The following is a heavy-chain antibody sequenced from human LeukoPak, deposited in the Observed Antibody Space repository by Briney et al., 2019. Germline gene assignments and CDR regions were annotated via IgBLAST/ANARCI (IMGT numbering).Heavy chain of an antibody. V-gene: IGHV3-23*01. J-gene: IGHJ5*02. Sequence: PGGSLRLSCAASGFTFSSYAMSWVRQAPGKGLEWVSAISGSGGSTYYADSVKGRFTISRDNSKNTLYLQMNSLRAEDTAVHYCAKGAEYCSGGSCYSGEFDPWGQGTLVTVSS. CDR2: ISGSGGST. CDR1: GFTFSSYA. CDR3: AKGAEYCSGGSCYSGEFDP. D-gene: IGHD2-15*01.